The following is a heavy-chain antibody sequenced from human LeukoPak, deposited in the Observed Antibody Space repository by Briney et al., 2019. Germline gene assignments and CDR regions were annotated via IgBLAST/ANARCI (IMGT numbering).Heavy chain of an antibody. CDR1: GGTFSSYA. CDR2: INPMNGDT. D-gene: IGHD3-22*01. J-gene: IGHJ4*02. Sequence: ASVKVSCKVSGGTFSSYAISWVRQAPGQGLEWMGWINPMNGDTNYAQKFQGRVTMTRDTSINTAYMELRSLISDDTAVYYCARGVAAYTHYADSSGYDWGQGTLVIVSS. V-gene: IGHV1-2*02. CDR3: ARGVAAYTHYADSSGYD.